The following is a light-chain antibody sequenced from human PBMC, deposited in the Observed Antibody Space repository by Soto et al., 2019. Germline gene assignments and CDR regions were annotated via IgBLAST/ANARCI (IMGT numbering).Light chain of an antibody. V-gene: IGKV3-20*01. CDR1: QSVSASF. J-gene: IGKJ2*01. CDR2: GAS. Sequence: ETVLTQSPGTLSLSPGETATLTCRASQSVSASFLAWYQQKPGQAPRLLIYGASTRATGIPDRFSGSVSGTDFTLTISRLEPEDLAVYYCRHYGASPQYTFGQGTKLESK. CDR3: RHYGASPQYT.